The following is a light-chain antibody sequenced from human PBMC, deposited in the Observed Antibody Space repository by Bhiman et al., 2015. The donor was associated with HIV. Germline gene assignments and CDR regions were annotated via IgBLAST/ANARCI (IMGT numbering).Light chain of an antibody. CDR2: GNT. CDR1: SSNIGGNYD. V-gene: IGLV1-40*01. Sequence: QSVLTQPPSVSEVPRQRVTISCTGSSSNIGGNYDVHWYQQLPGTAPKLLFYGNTNRPSGVPDRFSASKSGTSASLAITGLQAEDEAVYYCQSYDRTRVCRVFGGGTKLTVL. J-gene: IGLJ2*01. CDR3: QSYDRTRVCRV.